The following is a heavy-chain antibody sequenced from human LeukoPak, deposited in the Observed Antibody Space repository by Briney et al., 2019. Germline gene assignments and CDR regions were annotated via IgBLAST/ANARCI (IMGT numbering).Heavy chain of an antibody. CDR1: GGSISPYY. Sequence: SETLSLTCTVSGGSISPYYWSWIRQPPGKGLEWLGYIYYSGNTDYNPSLKSRVAISVDTSKNQFSLKLSSVTAADTAVYYCARLHPLRRGHYYYYMDVWGKGTTVTVSS. J-gene: IGHJ6*03. CDR2: IYYSGNT. D-gene: IGHD4-17*01. V-gene: IGHV4-59*01. CDR3: ARLHPLRRGHYYYYMDV.